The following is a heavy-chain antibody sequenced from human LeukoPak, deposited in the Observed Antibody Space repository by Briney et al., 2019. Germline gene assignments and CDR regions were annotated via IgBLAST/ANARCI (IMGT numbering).Heavy chain of an antibody. V-gene: IGHV4-31*03. Sequence: PSETLSLTCTVSGGSISSGGYYWSWIRQHPGTGLEWIGYIYYSGSTYYNPSLKSRVTISVDTSKNQFSLKLSSVTAADTAVYYCARKRFDSSGYYYVDYWGQGTLVTVSS. CDR1: GGSISSGGYY. D-gene: IGHD3-22*01. CDR2: IYYSGST. CDR3: ARKRFDSSGYYYVDY. J-gene: IGHJ4*02.